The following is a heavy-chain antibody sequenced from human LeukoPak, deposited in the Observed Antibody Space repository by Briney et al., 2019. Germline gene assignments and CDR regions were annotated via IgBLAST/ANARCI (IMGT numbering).Heavy chain of an antibody. V-gene: IGHV3-49*04. CDR1: GFNFGDYD. Sequence: GGSLRLSCTASGFNFGDYDMSWVRQAPGKGLEWVGFIRSKAYGGTTGHAASVKGRFTISRDDSKSIAYLQMNSLKTEDTAVYYYTRDTAHGGFDYWGQGTLVTVSS. CDR2: IRSKAYGGTT. J-gene: IGHJ4*02. CDR3: TRDTAHGGFDY. D-gene: IGHD3-16*01.